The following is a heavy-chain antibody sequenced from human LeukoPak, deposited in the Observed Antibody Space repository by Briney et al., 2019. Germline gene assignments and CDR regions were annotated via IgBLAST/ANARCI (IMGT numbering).Heavy chain of an antibody. CDR2: IYPGGSDT. Sequence: GESLKISCKVSGYSFTIYWIGWVRQMPGKGLEWMEIIYPGGSDTRYSPSFQGQVTISADKSISTAYLQWSSLKASDTAMYYCARHKGYYYDSSGYPRYYFDYWGQGTMVTVSS. CDR3: ARHKGYYYDSSGYPRYYFDY. J-gene: IGHJ4*02. CDR1: GYSFTIYW. V-gene: IGHV5-51*01. D-gene: IGHD3-22*01.